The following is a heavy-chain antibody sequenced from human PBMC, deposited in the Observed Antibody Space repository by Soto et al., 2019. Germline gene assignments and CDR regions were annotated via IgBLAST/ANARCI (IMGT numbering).Heavy chain of an antibody. Sequence: PSETLSLTCTVSGGSISPYYWIWIRQPPGKGLEWIGYVYYSGNTNYNPSLESRVTISVDTSRNRFSLNLTSATAADTAVYYCARKGAAASYAHYYMDVWXRGTAVTVSS. J-gene: IGHJ6*03. D-gene: IGHD6-13*01. CDR3: ARKGAAASYAHYYMDV. CDR2: VYYSGNT. V-gene: IGHV4-59*01. CDR1: GGSISPYY.